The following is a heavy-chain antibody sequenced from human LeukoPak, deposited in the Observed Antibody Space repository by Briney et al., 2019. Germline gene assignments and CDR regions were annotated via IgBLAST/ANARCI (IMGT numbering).Heavy chain of an antibody. J-gene: IGHJ4*02. V-gene: IGHV3-7*01. CDR2: IKQDGSEK. Sequence: GGSLRLSCAASGFTFSSYWMSWVRQAPGKGLEWVANIKQDGSEKYYVDSVKGRFTISRDNAKNSLYLQMNSLRAEDTAVYYCARVGDSSGYSRYFDYWGQGTLVTVSS. D-gene: IGHD3-22*01. CDR3: ARVGDSSGYSRYFDY. CDR1: GFTFSSYW.